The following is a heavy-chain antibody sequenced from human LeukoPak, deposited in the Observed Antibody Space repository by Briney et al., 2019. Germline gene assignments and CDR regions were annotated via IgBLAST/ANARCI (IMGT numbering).Heavy chain of an antibody. CDR3: AREFGGDWGVYAFDI. J-gene: IGHJ3*02. CDR2: INPSGGST. V-gene: IGHV1-46*01. D-gene: IGHD2-21*02. Sequence: ASVKVSCKASGYTFTSYYMHWVRQAPGQGLEWMGIINPSGGSTSYAQKFQGRVTMTRDMSTSTVYMELRSLRSDDTAVYYCAREFGGDWGVYAFDIWGQGTMVTVSS. CDR1: GYTFTSYY.